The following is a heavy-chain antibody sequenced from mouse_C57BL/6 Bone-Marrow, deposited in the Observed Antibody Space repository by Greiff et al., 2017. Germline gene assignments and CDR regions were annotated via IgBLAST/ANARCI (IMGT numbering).Heavy chain of an antibody. CDR3: ARQTTVVATDD. V-gene: IGHV1-7*01. CDR2: INPSSGYT. D-gene: IGHD1-1*01. CDR1: GYTFTSYW. Sequence: QVQLQQSGAELAKPGASVKLSCKASGYTFTSYWMPWVKQRPGQGLEWIGYINPSSGYTKYNQKFKDKATLTSDKSSSTAYMQLSSLTDEDSAVYYCARQTTVVATDDWGQGTTLTVSS. J-gene: IGHJ2*01.